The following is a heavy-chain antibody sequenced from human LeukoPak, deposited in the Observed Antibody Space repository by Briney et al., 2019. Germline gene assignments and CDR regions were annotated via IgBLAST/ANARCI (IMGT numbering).Heavy chain of an antibody. CDR3: ATAGGSSGSYPLIY. CDR2: ITGSGGTT. V-gene: IGHV3-23*01. J-gene: IGHJ4*02. CDR1: GFTFNNYA. Sequence: GGSLRLSCAASGFTFNNYAMNWVRQAPGKGLERVSVITGSGGTTFYADSVKGRFTISRDNSKNTVFLQMNSLRAEDTAVYYCATAGGSSGSYPLIYWGQGILVTVSS. D-gene: IGHD6-19*01.